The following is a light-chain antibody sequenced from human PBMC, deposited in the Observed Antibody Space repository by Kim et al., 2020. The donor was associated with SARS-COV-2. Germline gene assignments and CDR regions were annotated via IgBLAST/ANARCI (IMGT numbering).Light chain of an antibody. CDR1: SSDVGGHNY. Sequence: GQSVTISCPGTSSDVGGHNYVSWYQQHPGKAPKLMIYDVSKRPSGVPDRFSGSKSGNTASLTISGLQAEDEADYYCCSYAGSYTWVFGGGTQLTVL. CDR2: DVS. CDR3: CSYAGSYTWV. J-gene: IGLJ3*02. V-gene: IGLV2-11*01.